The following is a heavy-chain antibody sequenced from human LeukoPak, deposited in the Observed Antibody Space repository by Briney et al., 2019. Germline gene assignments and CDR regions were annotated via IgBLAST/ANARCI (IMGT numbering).Heavy chain of an antibody. J-gene: IGHJ4*02. D-gene: IGHD6-13*01. CDR2: IDQDGSVR. V-gene: IGHV3-7*01. CDR3: ARDPGSSSFDY. Sequence: GGSLRLSCAASGFTVSSNYMSWVRQAPGKGLEFVANIDQDGSVRNYVDSVKGRFIISRDNAKNSLYLQMDSLRAEDTAVYFCARDPGSSSFDYWGLGTPVTVSS. CDR1: GFTVSSNY.